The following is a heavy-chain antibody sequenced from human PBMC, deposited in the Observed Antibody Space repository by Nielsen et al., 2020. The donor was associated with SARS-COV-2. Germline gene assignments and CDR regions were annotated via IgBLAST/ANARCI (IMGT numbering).Heavy chain of an antibody. V-gene: IGHV4-4*02. CDR2: IYHSGST. J-gene: IGHJ4*02. CDR1: GGSISSSNW. CDR3: ARATYYYGSGSSYYFDY. Sequence: GSLRLSCAVSGGSISSSNWWSWVRQPPGKGLEWIGEIYHSGSTNYNPSLKSRVTISVDKSKNQFSLKLSSVTAADTAVYYCARATYYYGSGSSYYFDYWGQGTLVTVSS. D-gene: IGHD3-10*01.